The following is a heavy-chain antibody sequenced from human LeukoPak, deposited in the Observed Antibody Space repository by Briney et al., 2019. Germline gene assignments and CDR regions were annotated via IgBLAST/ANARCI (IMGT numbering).Heavy chain of an antibody. J-gene: IGHJ6*03. CDR3: AGSGTDNYYYYMDV. V-gene: IGHV3-30*02. D-gene: IGHD1-26*01. CDR1: GFTFNSYG. CDR2: IRYDGSNK. Sequence: QSGGSLRLSCTASGFTFNSYGMHWVRQAPGKGLESVAFIRYDGSNKYYAESVKGRFTISRDNSKNTLFLQMNSMRGEETAVYYCAGSGTDNYYYYMDVWVKGTTLTISS.